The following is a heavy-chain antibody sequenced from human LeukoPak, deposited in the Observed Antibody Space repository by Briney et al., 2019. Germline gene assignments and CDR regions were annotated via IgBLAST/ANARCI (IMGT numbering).Heavy chain of an antibody. Sequence: GRSLILSCAASGFTFSSYGMHWVRQAPGKGLEWVAVIWYDGSNKYYADSVKGRFTISRDNSKNTLYLQMNSLRVEDTAVYFCAREIMVSREWYFDLWGRGTLVTVAS. CDR3: AREIMVSREWYFDL. V-gene: IGHV3-33*01. CDR1: GFTFSSYG. J-gene: IGHJ2*01. D-gene: IGHD2-21*01. CDR2: IWYDGSNK.